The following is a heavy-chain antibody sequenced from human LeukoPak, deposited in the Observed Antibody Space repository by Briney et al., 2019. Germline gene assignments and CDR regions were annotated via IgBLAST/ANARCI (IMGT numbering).Heavy chain of an antibody. D-gene: IGHD2-21*01. J-gene: IGHJ4*02. Sequence: GGSLRLSCTVSGLTFDDYAMHWVRQAPGKGLEWVSGISWNSGRIDYVDSVKGRFTISRDNVNNMLYLHMNSLRAEDTAVYYCASFGISWRSSYWGQGTLVTVSS. V-gene: IGHV3-9*01. CDR1: GLTFDDYA. CDR3: ASFGISWRSSY. CDR2: ISWNSGRI.